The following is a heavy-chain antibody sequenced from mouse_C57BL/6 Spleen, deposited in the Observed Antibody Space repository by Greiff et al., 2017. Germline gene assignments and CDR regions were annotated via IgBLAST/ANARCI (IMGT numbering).Heavy chain of an antibody. CDR3: TRGIYYGNYGYFDY. CDR1: GFNIKDYY. V-gene: IGHV14-1*01. D-gene: IGHD2-1*01. CDR2: IDPEDGDT. J-gene: IGHJ2*01. Sequence: EVQLQQSGAELVRPGASVKLSCTASGFNIKDYYMHWVKQRPEQGLEWIGRIDPEDGDTEYAPKFQGKATMTADTSSNTAYLQLSSLTSEDTAVYYCTRGIYYGNYGYFDYWGQGTTLTVSA.